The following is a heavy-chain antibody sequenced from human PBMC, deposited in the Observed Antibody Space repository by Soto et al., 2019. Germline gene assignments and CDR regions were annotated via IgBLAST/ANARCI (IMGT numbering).Heavy chain of an antibody. J-gene: IGHJ6*02. V-gene: IGHV1-2*04. CDR1: GYTFTGYY. D-gene: IGHD5-12*01. CDR2: INPNSGGT. CDR3: ARGFGDSGYENYYYYYGMDV. Sequence: ASVKVSCKASGYTFTGYYMHWVRQAPGQGLEWMGWINPNSGGTNYAQKFQGWVTVTRDTSISTAYMELSRLRSDDTAVYYCARGFGDSGYENYYYYYGMDVWGQGTTVTVSS.